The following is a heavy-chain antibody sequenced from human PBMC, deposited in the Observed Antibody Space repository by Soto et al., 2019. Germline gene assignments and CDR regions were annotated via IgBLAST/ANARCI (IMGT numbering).Heavy chain of an antibody. CDR2: ISGSGGST. CDR1: GFTFSSYA. J-gene: IGHJ4*02. D-gene: IGHD2-15*01. CDR3: AKQYWSGGRCYNYFDY. V-gene: IGHV3-23*01. Sequence: EVQLLESGGGLVQPGGSLRLSCAASGFTFSSYAMSWVRQAPGKGLEWVSGISGSGGSTYYADSVKGRFTISRDNSRNTLYVQMNSLRAEDTAVYYCAKQYWSGGRCYNYFDYWGQGTLVTVSS.